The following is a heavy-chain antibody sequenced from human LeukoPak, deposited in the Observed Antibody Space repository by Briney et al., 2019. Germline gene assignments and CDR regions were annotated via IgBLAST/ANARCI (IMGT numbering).Heavy chain of an antibody. CDR1: GFTFSSYW. Sequence: GGSLRLSCAASGFTFSSYWMHWVRQAPGKGLAWVSRINSDGSSTSYADSVKGRFTISRDNDKNTLYLQMNSLRAEDTAVYYCAREPTDDYGDLTDAFDIWGQGTMVTVSS. V-gene: IGHV3-74*01. CDR3: AREPTDDYGDLTDAFDI. J-gene: IGHJ3*02. CDR2: INSDGSST. D-gene: IGHD4-17*01.